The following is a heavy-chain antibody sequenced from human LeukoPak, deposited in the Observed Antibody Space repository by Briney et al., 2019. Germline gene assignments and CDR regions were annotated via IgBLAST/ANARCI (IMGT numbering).Heavy chain of an antibody. V-gene: IGHV3-21*01. J-gene: IGHJ4*02. D-gene: IGHD3-10*01. CDR2: ISSSSSYI. Sequence: GGSLRLSCAASGFTFSSYSMNWVRQAPGKGLEWVSSISSSSSYIYYADSVKSRFTISRDNAKNSLYLQMNSQRAEDAAVYYCARALSDYYGSGSYYSWVAFDYWGQGSLVTVCS. CDR1: GFTFSSYS. CDR3: ARALSDYYGSGSYYSWVAFDY.